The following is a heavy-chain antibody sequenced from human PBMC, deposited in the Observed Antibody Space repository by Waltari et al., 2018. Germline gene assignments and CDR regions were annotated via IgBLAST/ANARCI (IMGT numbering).Heavy chain of an antibody. CDR2: IYYTGNA. J-gene: IGHJ4*02. Sequence: QLQLQESGPGLVKPSEPLSLTCTVSGGSVSTAPNYWGWIRQPPGKGLEWIGTIYYTGNAYYNPSLKSRTTMSVDTSRNQFSLKLTSVTAADTAVYYCARELAAGGATGYWGQGTLVTVSS. D-gene: IGHD1-26*01. V-gene: IGHV4-39*02. CDR3: ARELAAGGATGY. CDR1: GGSVSTAPNY.